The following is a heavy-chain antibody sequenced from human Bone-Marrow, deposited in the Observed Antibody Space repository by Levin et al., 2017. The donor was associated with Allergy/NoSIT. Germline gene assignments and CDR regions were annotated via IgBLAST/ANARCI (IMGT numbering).Heavy chain of an antibody. V-gene: IGHV1-2*06. CDR1: GERGSEGE. CDR2: INPNSAGI. CDR3: ARRGPSASNSPRGYYYMDV. J-gene: IGHJ6*03. D-gene: IGHD2-15*01. Sequence: ASVKGAGKEEGERGSEGERKGGGKEEGKGREGGVRINPNSAGINYAQKFQGRVAMTRDTSISTVYMELSRLRSDDTAVYYCARRGPSASNSPRGYYYMDVWGEGTTVTVSS.